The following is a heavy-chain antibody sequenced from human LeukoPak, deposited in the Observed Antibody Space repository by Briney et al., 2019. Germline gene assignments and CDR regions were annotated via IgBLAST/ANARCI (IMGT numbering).Heavy chain of an antibody. CDR1: GFTFNNYA. CDR2: ISDSGGST. Sequence: PGGSLRLSCAASGFTFNNYAMSWVRQAPGKGLEWVSAISDSGGSTHYADSVKGRFTISRDKSKNTLYLQMNSLRAEDTAIYYCAKVVTITVVRGAGGWDYWGQGTLVTVSS. CDR3: AKVVTITVVRGAGGWDY. V-gene: IGHV3-23*01. D-gene: IGHD3-10*01. J-gene: IGHJ4*02.